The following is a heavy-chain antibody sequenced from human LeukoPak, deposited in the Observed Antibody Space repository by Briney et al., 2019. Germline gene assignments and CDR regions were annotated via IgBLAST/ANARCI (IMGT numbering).Heavy chain of an antibody. J-gene: IGHJ5*02. CDR3: ARDNGYCTGGRCYRGFGT. D-gene: IGHD2-15*01. V-gene: IGHV3-48*01. CDR2: ISTGSVTR. CDR1: GFTFSSYS. Sequence: PGGSLRLSCAASGFTFSSYSMSWVRQAPGKGLEWVSYISTGSVTRYYADSVKGRFTISRDDAKNSVSLQMNSLRVEDTAVYYCARDNGYCTGGRCYRGFGTWVQGTLVTVSS.